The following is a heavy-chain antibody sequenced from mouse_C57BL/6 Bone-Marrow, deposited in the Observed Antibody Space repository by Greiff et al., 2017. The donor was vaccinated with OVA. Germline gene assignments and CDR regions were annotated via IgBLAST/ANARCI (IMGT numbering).Heavy chain of an antibody. CDR3: ARGIYYYGSADVDYYAMDY. CDR1: GYTFTSYG. D-gene: IGHD1-1*01. CDR2: IYPRSGNT. V-gene: IGHV1-81*01. J-gene: IGHJ4*01. Sequence: VQLQQSGAELARPGASVKLSCKASGYTFTSYGISWVKQRTGQGLEWIGEIYPRSGNTYYNEKFKGKATLTADKSSSTAYMELRSLTSEDSAVYFCARGIYYYGSADVDYYAMDYWGQGTSVTVSS.